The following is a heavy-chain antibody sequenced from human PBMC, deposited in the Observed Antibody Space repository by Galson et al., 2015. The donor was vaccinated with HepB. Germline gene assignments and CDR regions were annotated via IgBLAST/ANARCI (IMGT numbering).Heavy chain of an antibody. CDR3: ARDDCSGGSCEVRFDP. CDR1: GYTFTGYY. D-gene: IGHD2-15*01. V-gene: IGHV1-2*06. J-gene: IGHJ5*02. CDR2: INPNSGGT. Sequence: SVKVSCKASGYTFTGYYMHWVRQAPGQGLEWMGRINPNSGGTNYAQKFQGRVTMTRDTSISTAYMELSRLRSDDTAVYYCARDDCSGGSCEVRFDPWGQGTLVTVSS.